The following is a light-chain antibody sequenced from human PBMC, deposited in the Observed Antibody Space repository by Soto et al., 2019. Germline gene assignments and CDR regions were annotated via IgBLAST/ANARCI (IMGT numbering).Light chain of an antibody. V-gene: IGKV1-5*03. Sequence: DIQMTQSPPTLSASVGDSVTMTCRASQSVSGWLAWYRQKPGKAPELLIYSASTLETGVPSRFRDSGSGTEFTLTVSSLQPDDFATYYCQQYESYPLTFGEGTKIDIK. CDR2: SAS. J-gene: IGKJ4*01. CDR3: QQYESYPLT. CDR1: QSVSGW.